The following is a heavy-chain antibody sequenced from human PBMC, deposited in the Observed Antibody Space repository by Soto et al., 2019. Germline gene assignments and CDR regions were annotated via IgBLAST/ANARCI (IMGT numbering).Heavy chain of an antibody. D-gene: IGHD1-26*01. CDR3: ARERRYSGSYYVDY. CDR2: IYYSGST. J-gene: IGHJ4*02. CDR1: GGSISSYY. Sequence: PSETLSLTCTVSGGSISSYYWSWIRQPPGKGLEWIGYIYYSGSTNYNPSLKSRVTIPVDTSKNQFSLKLSSVTAADTAVYYCARERRYSGSYYVDYWGQGTLVTVSS. V-gene: IGHV4-59*01.